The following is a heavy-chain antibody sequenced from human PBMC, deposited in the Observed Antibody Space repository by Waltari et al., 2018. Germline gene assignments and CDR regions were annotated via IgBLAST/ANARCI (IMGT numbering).Heavy chain of an antibody. J-gene: IGHJ2*01. CDR3: ARASIVATTDYWYFDL. Sequence: QVQLQESGPGLVKPSETLSLTCTVSGGSISSYYWSWNRQPPGKGLEWIGYIYYSGSTNYNPSLKSRVTISVDTSKNQFSLKLSSVTAADTAVYYCARASIVATTDYWYFDLWGRGTLVTVSS. CDR2: IYYSGST. CDR1: GGSISSYY. V-gene: IGHV4-59*01. D-gene: IGHD5-12*01.